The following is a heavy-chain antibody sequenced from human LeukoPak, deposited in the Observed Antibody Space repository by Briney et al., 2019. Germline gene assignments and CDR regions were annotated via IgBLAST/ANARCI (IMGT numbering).Heavy chain of an antibody. CDR3: ARRRVGYCSGGSCYSGIDY. CDR1: GGSISSSSYY. V-gene: IGHV4-39*01. Sequence: PSETLSLTCTVSGGSISSSSYYWGWIRQPPGKGLEWIGSIYYSGSTYYNPSLKSRVTISVDTSKNQFSLKLGSVTAADTAVYYCARRRVGYCSGGSCYSGIDYWGQGTLVTVSS. D-gene: IGHD2-15*01. J-gene: IGHJ4*02. CDR2: IYYSGST.